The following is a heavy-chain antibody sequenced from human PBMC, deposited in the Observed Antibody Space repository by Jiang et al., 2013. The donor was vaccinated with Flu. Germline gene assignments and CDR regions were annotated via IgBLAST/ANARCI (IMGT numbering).Heavy chain of an antibody. CDR2: IYYSGST. J-gene: IGHJ4*02. Sequence: GLVKPSETLSLTCTVSGGSISSSSYYWGWIRQPPGKGLEWIGSIYYSGSTYYNPSLKSRVTISVDTSKNQFSLKLSSVTAADTAVYYCARITMVQGSFNYWGQGTLVTVSS. CDR3: ARITMVQGSFNY. V-gene: IGHV4-39*07. D-gene: IGHD3-10*01. CDR1: GGSISSSSYY.